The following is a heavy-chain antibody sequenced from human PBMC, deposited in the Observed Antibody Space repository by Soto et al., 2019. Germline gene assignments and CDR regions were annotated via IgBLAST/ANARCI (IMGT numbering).Heavy chain of an antibody. CDR3: AMTSRGYSGYRLLGI. CDR1: GYTFTSYY. V-gene: IGHV1-8*01. D-gene: IGHD5-12*01. J-gene: IGHJ3*02. CDR2: MNPNSGNT. Sequence: ASVKVSCKASGYTFTSYYINWVRQATGQGLEWMGWMNPNSGNTGYAQKFQGRVTMTRNTSISTAYMELSSLRSEDTAVYYCAMTSRGYSGYRLLGIWGQGTMVTVSS.